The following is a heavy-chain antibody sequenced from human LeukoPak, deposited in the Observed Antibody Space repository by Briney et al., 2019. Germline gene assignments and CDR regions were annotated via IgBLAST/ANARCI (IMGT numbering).Heavy chain of an antibody. CDR3: ARRPNYGSGSYWLLFDY. V-gene: IGHV4-59*01. Sequence: PSETLSLTCTVSGGSISSYYWSWIRQPPGKGLEWIGYIYYSGSTNYNPSLKSRVTIPVDTSKNQFSLKLSSVTAADTAVYYCARRPNYGSGSYWLLFDYWGQGTLVTVSS. CDR2: IYYSGST. J-gene: IGHJ4*02. D-gene: IGHD3-10*01. CDR1: GGSISSYY.